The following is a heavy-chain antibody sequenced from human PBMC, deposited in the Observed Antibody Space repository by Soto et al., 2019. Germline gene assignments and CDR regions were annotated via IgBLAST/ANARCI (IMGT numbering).Heavy chain of an antibody. CDR2: IKSISDGETT. CDR3: NSRIAVDRTYYFDY. D-gene: IGHD6-19*01. V-gene: IGHV3-15*07. Sequence: LLVESGGGFVQPGGSLRLSCVASGFTFSHAWMDWVRQAPGKGLEWVGRIKSISDGETTNYAASVAGRFTISRDDSKNTLFLHVNSLKTADTGVYYCNSRIAVDRTYYFDYWGQGTLVTVSS. J-gene: IGHJ4*02. CDR1: GFTFSHAW.